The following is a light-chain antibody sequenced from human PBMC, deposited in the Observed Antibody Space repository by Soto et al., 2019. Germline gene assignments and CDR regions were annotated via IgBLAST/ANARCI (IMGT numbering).Light chain of an antibody. CDR3: LKFSLWTPLST. V-gene: IGKV3-15*01. J-gene: IGKJ2*01. Sequence: EIVMTQSPVTLSVSLGERVTLSCRASQSVSSSLACYKQKPGQAPRLLISDASSRATDIPDRFSGSGSGTDFTIIISRLHSIEVAVYYCLKFSLWTPLSTFGQGTKLEI. CDR1: QSVSSS. CDR2: DAS.